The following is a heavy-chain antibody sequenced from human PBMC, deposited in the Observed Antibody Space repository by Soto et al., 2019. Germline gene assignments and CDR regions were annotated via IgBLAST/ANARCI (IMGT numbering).Heavy chain of an antibody. CDR1: GGTFRNYP. J-gene: IGHJ4*02. Sequence: QVQLVQSGTEVKKPGSSVKVSCKASGGTFRNYPINWVRQAPGQGLAWMGSIFPLTDIPDYAQNFQARLTITPDKSTSTAYMELSSLTSDDTAMYFCARGPLIVLNYFESWGQGTLVTVSS. D-gene: IGHD2-15*01. V-gene: IGHV1-69*02. CDR3: ARGPLIVLNYFES. CDR2: IFPLTDIP.